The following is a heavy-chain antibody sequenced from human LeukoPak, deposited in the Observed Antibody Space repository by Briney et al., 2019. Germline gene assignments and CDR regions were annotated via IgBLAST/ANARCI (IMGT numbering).Heavy chain of an antibody. CDR1: GGSISSGGYY. Sequence: PSETLSLTCTVSGGSISSGGYYWSWIRQHPGKGLEWIGYIYYSGSTYYNPSLKSRVTISVDTSKNQFSLKVTSVTAADTAVYYCARYSSTWPYWYFDLWGRGTLVTVSS. V-gene: IGHV4-31*03. J-gene: IGHJ2*01. CDR3: ARYSSTWPYWYFDL. D-gene: IGHD6-13*01. CDR2: IYYSGST.